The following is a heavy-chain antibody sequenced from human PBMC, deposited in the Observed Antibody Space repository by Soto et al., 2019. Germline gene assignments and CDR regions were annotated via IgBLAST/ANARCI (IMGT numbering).Heavy chain of an antibody. Sequence: GGSLRLSCAASGFTVSSNYMSWVRQAPGKGLEWVSVIYSGGSTYYADSVKGRFTISRDNSKNTLYLQMNSLRAEDTAVYYCARDLGYCSGGSCYHAFDIWGQGTMVNVSS. CDR1: GFTVSSNY. D-gene: IGHD2-15*01. J-gene: IGHJ3*02. V-gene: IGHV3-66*01. CDR2: IYSGGST. CDR3: ARDLGYCSGGSCYHAFDI.